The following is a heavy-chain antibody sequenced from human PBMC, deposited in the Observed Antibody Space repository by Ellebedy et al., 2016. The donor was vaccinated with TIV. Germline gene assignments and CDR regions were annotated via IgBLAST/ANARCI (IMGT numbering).Heavy chain of an antibody. CDR2: IYHSGST. CDR3: ARVTARITMVRGPLLYFDY. Sequence: GSLRLSCAVSGGSISSSNWWSWVRPPPGKGLEWIGEIYHSGSTNYNPSLKSRVTISVDKSKNQFSLKLSSVTAADTAVYYCARVTARITMVRGPLLYFDYWGQGTLVTVSS. D-gene: IGHD3-10*01. J-gene: IGHJ4*02. CDR1: GGSISSSNW. V-gene: IGHV4-4*02.